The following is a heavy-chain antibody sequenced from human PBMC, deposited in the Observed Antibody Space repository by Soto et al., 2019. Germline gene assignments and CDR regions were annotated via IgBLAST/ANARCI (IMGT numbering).Heavy chain of an antibody. V-gene: IGHV1-69*01. CDR3: ARVDTSLFEGGEWFDP. CDR2: IIPTFGTT. J-gene: IGHJ5*02. D-gene: IGHD5-18*01. Sequence: QVQLVQSGAEVKKPGSSVKVSCKASGDTVSNFAIIWVRQAPGQGLEWMGGIIPTFGTTDYAQSFQGRVSITADASTHTAYMDLYRLRSEDTAIYFCARVDTSLFEGGEWFDPWGQGALITVSS. CDR1: GDTVSNFA.